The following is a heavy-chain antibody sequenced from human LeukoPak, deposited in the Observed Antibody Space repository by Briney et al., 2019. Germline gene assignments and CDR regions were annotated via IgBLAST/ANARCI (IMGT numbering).Heavy chain of an antibody. CDR2: IYNSGST. D-gene: IGHD3-10*01. CDR1: GGSISSYY. Sequence: SETLSLTCTVSGGSISSYYWSWIRQPPGKGLEWIGYIYNSGSTNYNPSLKSRVTISGDTSKNPLSLQLSSVTAADTAVYYCARASNSYGSGSSSVWFDPWGQGTLVTVSS. J-gene: IGHJ5*02. CDR3: ARASNSYGSGSSSVWFDP. V-gene: IGHV4-59*01.